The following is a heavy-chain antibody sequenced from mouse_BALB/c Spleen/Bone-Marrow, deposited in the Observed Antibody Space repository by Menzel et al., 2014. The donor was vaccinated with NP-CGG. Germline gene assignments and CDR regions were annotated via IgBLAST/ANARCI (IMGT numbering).Heavy chain of an antibody. V-gene: IGHV4-1*02. D-gene: IGHD1-1*01. CDR3: TRLGYYGTMDY. J-gene: IGHJ4*01. CDR1: GFDFSRYW. CDR2: INPDSSTI. Sequence: DVKLVESGGGLVQPGGSLKLSCAASGFDFSRYWMSWVRQAPGKGLEWIGEINPDSSTINYTPSLKDKFIISRDNTKNTLYLQMSKVRSEDTALYYCTRLGYYGTMDYWGQETSVTVSS.